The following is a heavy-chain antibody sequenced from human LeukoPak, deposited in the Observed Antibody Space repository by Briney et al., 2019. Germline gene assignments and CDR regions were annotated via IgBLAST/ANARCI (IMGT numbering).Heavy chain of an antibody. J-gene: IGHJ5*02. CDR1: GYSFTSYW. CDR3: ARDKSGSGYYAPGWFDP. CDR2: IYPGDSDT. Sequence: GESLKISCKGSGYSFTSYWMGWVRQMPGKGLEWMGIIYPGDSDTRYSPSFQGQVTISADKSISTAYLQGSSLKASDTAMYYCARDKSGSGYYAPGWFDPWGQGTLVTVSS. D-gene: IGHD3-3*01. V-gene: IGHV5-51*01.